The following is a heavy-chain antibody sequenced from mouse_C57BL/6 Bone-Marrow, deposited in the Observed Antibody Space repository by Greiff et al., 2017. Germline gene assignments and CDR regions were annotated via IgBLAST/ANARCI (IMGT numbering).Heavy chain of an antibody. CDR3: ARGSNFDAMDY. CDR2: ISSGSSTI. D-gene: IGHD4-1*01. J-gene: IGHJ4*01. Sequence: EVKLMESGGGLVKPGGSLKLSCASSGFTFSDYGMHWVRQAPEKGLEWVAYISSGSSTIYYAETVKGRFTISRDNAKNTLFLQMTSLRSEDTAMYYCARGSNFDAMDYWGQGTSLTVSS. CDR1: GFTFSDYG. V-gene: IGHV5-17*01.